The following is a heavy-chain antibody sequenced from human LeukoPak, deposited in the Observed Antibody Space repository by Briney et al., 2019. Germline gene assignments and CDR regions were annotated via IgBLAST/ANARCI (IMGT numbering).Heavy chain of an antibody. J-gene: IGHJ4*02. V-gene: IGHV1-18*04. CDR2: ISAYTGNT. D-gene: IGHD3-22*01. Sequence: GASVKVSCKASGYTFIVYHMHWVRQAPGQGLEWMGWISAYTGNTNYAQNFQGRVTMTTDTSTSTAFMELRSPRSDDTAVYYCARSGVGYFYDNTGYYPLDYWGQGTLVTVSS. CDR1: GYTFIVYH. CDR3: ARSGVGYFYDNTGYYPLDY.